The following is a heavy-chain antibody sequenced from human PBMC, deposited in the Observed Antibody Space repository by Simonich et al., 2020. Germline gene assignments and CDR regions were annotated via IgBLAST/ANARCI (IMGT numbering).Heavy chain of an antibody. CDR3: ARVGYSNYYYYGMDV. D-gene: IGHD6-13*01. V-gene: IGHV4-38-2*01. J-gene: IGHJ6*02. CDR2: IYHRGGP. CDR1: GYSISSGYY. Sequence: QVQLQESGPGLVKPSETLSLTCAVSGYSISSGYYWGWIRQPPGKGLEWLGSIYHRGGPSYTPSLKTRATISVDTPKTQFALKLSSVTAADTAVYYCARVGYSNYYYYGMDVWGQGTTVTVSS.